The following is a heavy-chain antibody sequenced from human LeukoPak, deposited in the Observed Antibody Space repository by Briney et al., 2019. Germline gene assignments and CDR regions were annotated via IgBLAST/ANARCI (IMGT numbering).Heavy chain of an antibody. Sequence: PSETLSLTCTVSSGSISSSSYYWGWIRQAPGKGLEWIGTIYYTGNTYYNPSLKSRVTISVDTSKNQFSLKLSSVTAADTAVFYCARLGYYSDSGAIYYFAFWGQGTLVTVCS. V-gene: IGHV4-39*01. D-gene: IGHD3-22*01. J-gene: IGHJ4*02. CDR1: SGSISSSSYY. CDR3: ARLGYYSDSGAIYYFAF. CDR2: IYYTGNT.